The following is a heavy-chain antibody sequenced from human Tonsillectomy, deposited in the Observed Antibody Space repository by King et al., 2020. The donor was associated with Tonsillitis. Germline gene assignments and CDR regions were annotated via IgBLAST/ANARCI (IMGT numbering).Heavy chain of an antibody. CDR2: ISYDGSNK. CDR1: GFTFSNYA. Sequence: VQLVESGGGVVQPGRSLKLSCAASGFTFSNYAMHWVRQAPGKGLEWVTVISYDGSNKYYADSLKGRFTISRDNSKNTLSLQMNSLRAEDTSVYYCARAYSSGWYGPEYWGQGTLVTVSS. V-gene: IGHV3-33*01. D-gene: IGHD6-19*01. J-gene: IGHJ4*02. CDR3: ARAYSSGWYGPEY.